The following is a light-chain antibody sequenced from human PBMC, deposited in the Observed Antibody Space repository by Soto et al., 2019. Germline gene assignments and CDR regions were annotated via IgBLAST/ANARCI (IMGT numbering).Light chain of an antibody. Sequence: MSQAVATLSVSKGVRTTLSCMASQSISGTLAWYQQKPGQAPRLFIYGAFTRATGFPARFSGSGSGTDFTLTITSRQSEDFAVYYCPQYNNGPPITFGQGTLLEIK. V-gene: IGKV3-15*01. CDR2: GAF. CDR1: QSISGT. CDR3: PQYNNGPPIT. J-gene: IGKJ5*01.